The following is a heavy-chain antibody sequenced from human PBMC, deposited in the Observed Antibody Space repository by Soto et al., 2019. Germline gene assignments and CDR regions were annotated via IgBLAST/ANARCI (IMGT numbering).Heavy chain of an antibody. CDR2: IYWDDDK. CDR3: AHSSQKHDAFNI. V-gene: IGHV2-5*02. Sequence: QITLKESGPTLVKPTQTLTLTCTFSGFSLSTSGVGVGWIRPPPGKALECLALIYWDDDKDYTRSLNSRLTISMVTTKTPVLLAMTTMDPVDTAPSYCAHSSQKHDAFNIWGQGTLVSVSS. CDR1: GFSLSTSGVG. J-gene: IGHJ3*02.